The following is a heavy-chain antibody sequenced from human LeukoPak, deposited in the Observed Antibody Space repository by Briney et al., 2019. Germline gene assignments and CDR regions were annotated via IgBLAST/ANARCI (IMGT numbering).Heavy chain of an antibody. CDR2: IYAGGMT. V-gene: IGHV3-53*01. CDR3: ARVAAHPYSGNYGP. D-gene: IGHD1-26*01. J-gene: IGHJ5*02. Sequence: GGSLRLSCAASGFTVSSSYMSWVRQAPGKGLEWVSVIYAGGMTNYADSVKGRFTISRDNAKNTLYLQMNSLRAEDTAVYYCARVAAHPYSGNYGPWGQGTLVTVSS. CDR1: GFTVSSSY.